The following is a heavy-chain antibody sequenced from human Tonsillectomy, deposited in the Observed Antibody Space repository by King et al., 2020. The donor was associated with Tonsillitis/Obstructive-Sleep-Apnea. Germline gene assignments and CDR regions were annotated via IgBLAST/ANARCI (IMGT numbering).Heavy chain of an antibody. CDR2: IKQDGSEK. D-gene: IGHD6-19*01. J-gene: IGHJ4*02. CDR3: ASNRRATGWVESSGWQLHY. Sequence: VQLVESGGGLVQPGGSLRLSCAASGFTFSTYWMSWVRQAPGKGLEWVANIKQDGSEKYYVDSVKGRLTISRDNAKNSLYLQMNSLRAEDTAVYYCASNRRATGWVESSGWQLHYWGQGTLVTVS. CDR1: GFTFSTYW. V-gene: IGHV3-7*02.